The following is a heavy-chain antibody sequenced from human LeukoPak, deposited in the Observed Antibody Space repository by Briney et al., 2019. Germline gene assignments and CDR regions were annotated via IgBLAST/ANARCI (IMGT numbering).Heavy chain of an antibody. J-gene: IGHJ4*02. CDR3: ARDGDSSGWYADY. CDR2: IWYDGSNK. D-gene: IGHD6-19*01. CDR1: GFTFCSYG. V-gene: IGHV3-33*01. Sequence: GGSLRLSCAASGFTFCSYGMHWVRQAPGKGLEWVAVIWYDGSNKYYADSVKGRFTISRDNSKNTLYLQMNSLRAEDTAVYYCARDGDSSGWYADYWGQGTLVTVSS.